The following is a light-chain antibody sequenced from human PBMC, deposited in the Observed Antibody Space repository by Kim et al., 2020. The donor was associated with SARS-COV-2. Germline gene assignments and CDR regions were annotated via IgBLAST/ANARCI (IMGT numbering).Light chain of an antibody. J-gene: IGKJ1*01. CDR2: AAS. CDR3: QKYDSAPRT. V-gene: IGKV1-27*01. CDR1: QGSSNY. Sequence: ASVGDRVTITCRASQGSSNYLAWYQQKPGKSPTLLIYAASTLQSGVSSRFSGSGSGTDFTLTISRLQPEDVAIYYCQKYDSAPRTFGQGTKVDIK.